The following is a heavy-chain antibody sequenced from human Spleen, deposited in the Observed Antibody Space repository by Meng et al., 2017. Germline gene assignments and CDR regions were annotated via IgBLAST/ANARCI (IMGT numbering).Heavy chain of an antibody. J-gene: IGHJ6*02. CDR1: GFSFRSYE. CDR3: ARDLSNEGSYIYYGMDV. Sequence: GESLKISCLASGFSFRSYEMNWVRQAPGKGLEWIAYIDGSGSTVYYADSVKGRFTISRDNAKNSLYLQMKSLRVEDAAVYYCARDLSNEGSYIYYGMDVWGQGTTVTGSS. D-gene: IGHD3-10*01. CDR2: IDGSGSTV. V-gene: IGHV3-48*03.